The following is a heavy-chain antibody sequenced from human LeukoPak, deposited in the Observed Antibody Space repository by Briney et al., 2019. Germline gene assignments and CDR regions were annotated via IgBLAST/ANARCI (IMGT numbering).Heavy chain of an antibody. D-gene: IGHD3-9*01. CDR3: ARAPPYYDILAGYYPNWFDP. CDR1: GYSISSGYY. J-gene: IGHJ5*02. V-gene: IGHV4-38-2*01. CDR2: IYHSGST. Sequence: SETLSLTCAVSGYSISSGYYWGWIRQPPGKGLEGIGSIYHSGSTYYNPSLKSRVTISVDTSKNQFSLKLSSVTAADTAVYYCARAPPYYDILAGYYPNWFDPWGQGTLVTVSP.